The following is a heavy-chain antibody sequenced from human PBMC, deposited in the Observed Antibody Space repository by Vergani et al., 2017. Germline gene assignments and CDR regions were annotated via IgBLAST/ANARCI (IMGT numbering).Heavy chain of an antibody. D-gene: IGHD6-19*01. V-gene: IGHV1-46*03. CDR1: GYTFTSDY. J-gene: IGHJ4*02. Sequence: QVQLVQSGAEVKKPGASVKVSCKASGYTFTSDYMHWVRQAPGQGLEWMGIINPSGGSTSYAQKFQGRVTMTRDTSTSTVYMELSSLRSEDTAVYYCARDRAAVAVDYWGQGTLVTVSS. CDR3: ARDRAAVAVDY. CDR2: INPSGGST.